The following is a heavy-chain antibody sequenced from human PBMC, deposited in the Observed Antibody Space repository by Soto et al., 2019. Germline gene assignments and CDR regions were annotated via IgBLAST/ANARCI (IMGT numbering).Heavy chain of an antibody. Sequence: GESLKISCKGSGYSFTSYWIGSVRQMPGKGLEWMGIIYPGDSDTRYSPSFQGQVTISADKSISTAYLQWSSLKASDTAMYYCARQRYCSGGSCFVPSWFDPWGQGTLVTVSS. CDR1: GYSFTSYW. CDR2: IYPGDSDT. CDR3: ARQRYCSGGSCFVPSWFDP. D-gene: IGHD2-15*01. V-gene: IGHV5-51*01. J-gene: IGHJ5*02.